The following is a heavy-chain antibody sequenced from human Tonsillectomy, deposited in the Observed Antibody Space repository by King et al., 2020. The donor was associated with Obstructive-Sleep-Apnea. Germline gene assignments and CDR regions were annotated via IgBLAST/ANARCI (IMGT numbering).Heavy chain of an antibody. Sequence: VQLVESGGGLVHPGGSLRLSCSASGFTFSNYAMQWVRQAPGKGLEYVSAISINGGSTYYADSVKGRFTISRDNSKNTLYFQMSSLRAEDTAVYYCVTSIAVAGLDYWGQGTLVTVSS. CDR1: GFTFSNYA. CDR2: ISINGGST. V-gene: IGHV3-64D*06. CDR3: VTSIAVAGLDY. J-gene: IGHJ4*02. D-gene: IGHD6-19*01.